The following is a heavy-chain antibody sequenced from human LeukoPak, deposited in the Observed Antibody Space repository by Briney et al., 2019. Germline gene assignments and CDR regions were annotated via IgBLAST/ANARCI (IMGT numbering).Heavy chain of an antibody. Sequence: GGSLRLSCAASGFTFSSYWMSWVRQAPGKGLEWVSSISSSSSYIYYADSVKGRFTISRDNAKNSLYLQMNSLRAEDAAVYYCARGIRFLEWFRYYYYMDVWGKGTTVTVSS. J-gene: IGHJ6*03. CDR2: ISSSSSYI. CDR1: GFTFSSYW. CDR3: ARGIRFLEWFRYYYYMDV. D-gene: IGHD3-3*01. V-gene: IGHV3-21*01.